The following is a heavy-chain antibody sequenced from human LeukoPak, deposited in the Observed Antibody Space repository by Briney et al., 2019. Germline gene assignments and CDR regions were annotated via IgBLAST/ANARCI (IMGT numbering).Heavy chain of an antibody. CDR1: GGSVTSSY. Sequence: SETPSLTCTVSGGSVTSSYWSWIRQSPGRELGWIGYIYHTGNTNYNPSLESRVTISVDTSKNQFSLKLTSVAAADTAVYYCARGFYDTRGYSNAFDMWGQGTMVTVSS. D-gene: IGHD3-22*01. CDR3: ARGFYDTRGYSNAFDM. J-gene: IGHJ3*02. CDR2: IYHTGNT. V-gene: IGHV4-59*02.